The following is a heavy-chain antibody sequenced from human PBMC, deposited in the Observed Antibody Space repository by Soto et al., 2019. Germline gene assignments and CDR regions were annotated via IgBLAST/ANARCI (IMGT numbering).Heavy chain of an antibody. J-gene: IGHJ6*02. Sequence: ASVKVSCKASGGTFSSYAISWVRQAPGQGLEWMGGIIPIFGTANYAQKFQGRVTITADESTSTAYMELSSLRSEDTAVYYCARDNGDYGSSGYYYYGMDVWGQGTTVTVSS. CDR3: ARDNGDYGSSGYYYYGMDV. CDR2: IIPIFGTA. D-gene: IGHD4-17*01. CDR1: GGTFSSYA. V-gene: IGHV1-69*13.